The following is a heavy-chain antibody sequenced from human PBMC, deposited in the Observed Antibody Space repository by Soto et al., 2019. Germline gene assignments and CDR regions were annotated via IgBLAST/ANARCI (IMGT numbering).Heavy chain of an antibody. CDR2: INHSGST. Sequence: SETLSLTCAVYGGSFSGYYWSWIRQPPGKGLEWIGEINHSGSTNYDPSLKSRVTISVDTSKNQFSLKLSSVTAADTAVYYCARDRYYDFWSGYYGTYYYGMDVWGQGTTVTVSS. CDR1: GGSFSGYY. J-gene: IGHJ6*02. D-gene: IGHD3-3*01. CDR3: ARDRYYDFWSGYYGTYYYGMDV. V-gene: IGHV4-34*01.